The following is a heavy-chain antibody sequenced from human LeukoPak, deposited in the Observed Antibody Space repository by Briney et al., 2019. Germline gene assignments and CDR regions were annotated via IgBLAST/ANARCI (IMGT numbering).Heavy chain of an antibody. D-gene: IGHD3-9*01. CDR2: ISSSGGST. CDR3: AKANLYDILTGYYNFNL. Sequence: GESLRLSCAASGFTFSSYAMSWVRQAPGKGLEWVSAISSSGGSTYYADSVKGRFTISRDNSKNTLYLQMNSLRAEDTAVYYCAKANLYDILTGYYNFNLWGQGTLVTVSS. V-gene: IGHV3-23*01. J-gene: IGHJ5*02. CDR1: GFTFSSYA.